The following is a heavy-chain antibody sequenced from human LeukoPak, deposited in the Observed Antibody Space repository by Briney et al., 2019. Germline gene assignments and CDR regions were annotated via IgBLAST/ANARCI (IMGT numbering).Heavy chain of an antibody. Sequence: SETLSLTCTVSGGSISSYYWSWIRQPAGKGLEWIGRIYTSGSTNYNPSLKSRVTMSVDTSKNQFPLKLSSVTAADTAVYYCARDCGGDCYHPRPNDAFDIWGQGTMVTVSS. CDR2: IYTSGST. V-gene: IGHV4-4*07. CDR1: GGSISSYY. J-gene: IGHJ3*02. D-gene: IGHD2-21*02. CDR3: ARDCGGDCYHPRPNDAFDI.